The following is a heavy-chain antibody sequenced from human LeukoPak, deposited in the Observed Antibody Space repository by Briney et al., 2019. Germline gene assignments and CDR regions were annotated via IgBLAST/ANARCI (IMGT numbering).Heavy chain of an antibody. CDR2: INPSGGST. CDR3: ARESSGVYFDY. J-gene: IGHJ4*02. CDR1: GYTFTSYY. Sequence: ASVKVSCKASGYTFTSYYMHWVRQAPGQGLEWMGIINPSGGSTSYVQKFQGRVTMTRDMSTSTVYMELSSLRSEDTAVYYCARESSGVYFDYWGQGTLVTVSS. D-gene: IGHD2-15*01. V-gene: IGHV1-46*01.